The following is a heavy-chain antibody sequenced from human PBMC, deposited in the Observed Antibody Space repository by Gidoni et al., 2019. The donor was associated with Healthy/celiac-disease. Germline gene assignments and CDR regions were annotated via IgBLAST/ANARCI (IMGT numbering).Heavy chain of an antibody. CDR3: TRESGESYQPLWYFDY. D-gene: IGHD1-26*01. V-gene: IGHV3-49*04. Sequence: EVQLVESGGGLVQPGRSLRLSCTASGFTFGDYAMSWVRQAPGKGLEWVGFIRSKAYGGTTEYAASVKGRFTISRDDSKSIAYLQMNSLKTEDTAVYYCTRESGESYQPLWYFDYWGQGTLVTVSS. CDR2: IRSKAYGGTT. J-gene: IGHJ4*02. CDR1: GFTFGDYA.